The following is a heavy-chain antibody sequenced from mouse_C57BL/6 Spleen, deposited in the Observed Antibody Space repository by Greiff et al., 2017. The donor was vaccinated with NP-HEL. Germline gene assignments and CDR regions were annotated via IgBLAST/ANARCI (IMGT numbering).Heavy chain of an antibody. D-gene: IGHD2-4*01. J-gene: IGHJ4*01. V-gene: IGHV14-3*01. CDR2: IDPANGNT. CDR1: GFNITNTY. CDR3: GRGTFYYDYENAMDY. Sequence: EVQLQQSVAELVRPGASVTLSCTASGFNITNTYMHWVKQRPEQGLEWIGRIDPANGNTKYAAMFQGKATITADTHSNTAYLLHSSLTSEDTAICYCGRGTFYYDYENAMDYWGQGTSVTVSS.